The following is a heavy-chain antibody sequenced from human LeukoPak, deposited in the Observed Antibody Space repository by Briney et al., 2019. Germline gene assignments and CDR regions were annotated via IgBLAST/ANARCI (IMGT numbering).Heavy chain of an antibody. CDR2: VASDGST. CDR3: AKATVGGYED. CDR1: GITVSSNY. Sequence: PGGSLRLSCAASGITVSSNYMSWVRQAPGKGLEWVSVVASDGSTKYADSVKGRFATSRDNSKNTLYLQMNSLRAEDTGVYYRAKATVGGYEDWGQGTLVTVSS. D-gene: IGHD5-12*01. J-gene: IGHJ4*02. V-gene: IGHV3-53*01.